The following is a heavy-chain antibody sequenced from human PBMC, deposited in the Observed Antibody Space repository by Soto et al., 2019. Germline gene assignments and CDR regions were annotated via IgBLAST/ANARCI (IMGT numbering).Heavy chain of an antibody. CDR1: GFTFSSYG. V-gene: IGHV3-33*01. D-gene: IGHD3-10*01. CDR3: ARSPLWGWFDP. J-gene: IGHJ5*02. Sequence: QVQLVESGGGVVQPGRSLRLSCAASGFTFSSYGMHWVRQAPGKGLEWVAVIWYDGSNKYYADSVKGRFTISRDNSKNTLYLQMNSLRAEDTAVYYCARSPLWGWFDPWGQGTLVTVSS. CDR2: IWYDGSNK.